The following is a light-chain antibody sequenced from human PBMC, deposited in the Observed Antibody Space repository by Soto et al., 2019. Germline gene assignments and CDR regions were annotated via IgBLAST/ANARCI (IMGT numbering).Light chain of an antibody. CDR2: EVR. Sequence: QSVLTQPASVSGSPGQSITISCTGISSDVGGYTSVSWYQQYPGKAPKLIIYEVRNRPSGVSNRFSGSKSANTASLTISGLQAEDEADYYCSSYTTSTTYVFGTGTKLTVL. CDR3: SSYTTSTTYV. CDR1: SSDVGGYTS. J-gene: IGLJ1*01. V-gene: IGLV2-14*01.